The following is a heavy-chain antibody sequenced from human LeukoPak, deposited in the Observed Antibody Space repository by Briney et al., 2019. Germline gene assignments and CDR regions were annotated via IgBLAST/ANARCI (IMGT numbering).Heavy chain of an antibody. Sequence: GESLKISCKGSGYSFTSYWIGWVRQMPGKGLEWMGIIYPGDSDTRYSPSFQGQVTISADKSISTAYLQWSSLKASDTAMYYCARLGCSSTSCQNSYYYYGMDAWGQGTTVTVSS. V-gene: IGHV5-51*01. J-gene: IGHJ6*02. CDR3: ARLGCSSTSCQNSYYYYGMDA. CDR2: IYPGDSDT. CDR1: GYSFTSYW. D-gene: IGHD2-2*01.